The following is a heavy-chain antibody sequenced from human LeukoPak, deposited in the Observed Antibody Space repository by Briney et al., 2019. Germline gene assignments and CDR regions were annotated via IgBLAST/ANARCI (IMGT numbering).Heavy chain of an antibody. J-gene: IGHJ4*02. Sequence: GGSLRLSCAASGFTVSSNYMSWVRQAPGKGLEWVSVIYSGGSTYYADSVKGRFTISRDNSKNTLYLQMNSLRAEDTAVYYCAKDPLSRGSGSYPTYWGQGTLVTVSS. V-gene: IGHV3-53*01. D-gene: IGHD3-10*01. CDR3: AKDPLSRGSGSYPTY. CDR1: GFTVSSNY. CDR2: IYSGGST.